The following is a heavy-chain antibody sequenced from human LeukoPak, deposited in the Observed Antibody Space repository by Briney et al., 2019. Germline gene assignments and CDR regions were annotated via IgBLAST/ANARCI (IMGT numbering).Heavy chain of an antibody. CDR3: AREWLPYY. CDR2: ISSSSSYI. V-gene: IGHV3-21*01. D-gene: IGHD5-12*01. J-gene: IGHJ4*02. CDR1: GFTFSNYA. Sequence: GGSLRLSCAASGFTFSNYAMSWVRQAPGKGLEWVSSISSSSSYIYYADSVKGRFTISRDNAKNSLYLQMNSLRAEDTAVYYCAREWLPYYWGQGTLVTVSS.